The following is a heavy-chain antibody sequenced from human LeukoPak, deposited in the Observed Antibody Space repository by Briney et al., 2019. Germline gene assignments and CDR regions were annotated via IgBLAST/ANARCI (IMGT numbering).Heavy chain of an antibody. V-gene: IGHV3-30*18. Sequence: GGSLRLSCAASGFTFSSYGMHWVRRAPGKGLEWVAVISYDGSNKYYADSVKGRFTISRDNSKNTLYLQMNSLRAEDTAVYYCAKDTFRGVISYYYYGMDVWGQGTTVTVSS. D-gene: IGHD3-16*02. J-gene: IGHJ6*02. CDR2: ISYDGSNK. CDR3: AKDTFRGVISYYYYGMDV. CDR1: GFTFSSYG.